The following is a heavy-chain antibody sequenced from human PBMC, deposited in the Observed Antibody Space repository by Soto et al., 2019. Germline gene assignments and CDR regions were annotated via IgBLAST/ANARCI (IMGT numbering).Heavy chain of an antibody. V-gene: IGHV1-8*02. D-gene: IGHD1-26*01. J-gene: IGHJ3*02. CDR2: MNPNSGNT. CDR1: GYTFTSYD. CDR3: ARVIVGATTAFDI. Sequence: ASVKVSCKASGYTFTSYDINWVRQATGQGLEWMGWMNPNSGNTGYAQKSQGRVTMTRNTSISTAYMELSSLRSEDTAVYYCARVIVGATTAFDIWGQGTMVTVSS.